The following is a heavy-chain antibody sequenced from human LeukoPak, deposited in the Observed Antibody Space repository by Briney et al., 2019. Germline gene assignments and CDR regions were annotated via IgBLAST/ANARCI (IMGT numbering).Heavy chain of an antibody. CDR3: ASWSPIDY. Sequence: GGSLRLSCAASGFTFVGNAVTWVRQAPGKGLEWVSTISGSGDTYYADSVKGRFTISRDNAKNSLYLQMNSLRAEDTAVYYCASWSPIDYWGQGTLVTVSS. D-gene: IGHD3-3*01. CDR1: GFTFVGNA. V-gene: IGHV3-69-1*01. CDR2: ISGSGDT. J-gene: IGHJ4*02.